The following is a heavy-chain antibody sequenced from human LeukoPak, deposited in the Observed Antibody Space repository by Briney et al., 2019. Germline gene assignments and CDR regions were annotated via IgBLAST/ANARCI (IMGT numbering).Heavy chain of an antibody. CDR3: ARFYSSALDF. D-gene: IGHD6-13*01. CDR2: IYYSGST. CDR1: GPSISGYY. V-gene: IGHV4-59*01. Sequence: SETLSPTCTVSGPSISGYYWSWIRQPPGKGLEWIGYIYYSGSTNYNPSLKSRVTMSVDTSKNQFSLKLSSVTAADTAVYYCARFYSSALDFWGQGTVVTVSS. J-gene: IGHJ3*01.